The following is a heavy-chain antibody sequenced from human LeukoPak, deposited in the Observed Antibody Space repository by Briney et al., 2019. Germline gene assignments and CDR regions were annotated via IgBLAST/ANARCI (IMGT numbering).Heavy chain of an antibody. J-gene: IGHJ4*02. D-gene: IGHD3-3*01. CDR2: ISDSGGST. CDR3: AKLRSNFWSASDY. CDR1: GLTFSNYG. Sequence: PGGSLRLSCVASGLTFSNYGMSWVRQAPGKGLEWVTAISDSGGSTYYADSVKGRFTISRDNSKNTLYLQMNSLRAEDTAVYYCAKLRSNFWSASDYWGQGTLVTVSS. V-gene: IGHV3-23*01.